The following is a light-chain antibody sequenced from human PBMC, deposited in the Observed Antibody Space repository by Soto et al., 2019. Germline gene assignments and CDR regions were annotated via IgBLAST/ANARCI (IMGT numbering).Light chain of an antibody. CDR2: DAS. V-gene: IGKV1-5*01. CDR3: QQYHGFSFT. CDR1: QSVSSW. Sequence: DIQMTQSPSTLSAPIGDTVTIACRASQSVSSWLAWYQQKPGRAPRLLIYDASSLEDGVPSRFSGSGSGTEFTLTISSLQPDDFATYYCQQYHGFSFTFGQGTKLEI. J-gene: IGKJ2*01.